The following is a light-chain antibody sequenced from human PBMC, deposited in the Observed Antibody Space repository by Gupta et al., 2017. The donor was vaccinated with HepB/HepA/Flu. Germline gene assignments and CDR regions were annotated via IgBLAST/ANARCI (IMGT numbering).Light chain of an antibody. CDR2: DAS. CDR3: QQRSNWPPYT. CDR1: QSVSTY. J-gene: IGKJ2*01. Sequence: EIVLTQSPGTLSLSPGERATLSCRASQSVSTYLAWYQQKPGQAPGLLIYDASNRATGIPARFSGSGSGTDFTLTISSLEPEDFAVYYCQQRSNWPPYTFGQGTKLEIK. V-gene: IGKV3-11*01.